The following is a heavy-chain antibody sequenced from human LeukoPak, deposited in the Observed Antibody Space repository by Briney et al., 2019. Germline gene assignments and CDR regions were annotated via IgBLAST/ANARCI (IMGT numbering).Heavy chain of an antibody. J-gene: IGHJ2*01. CDR1: GGSFRGYY. Sequence: PSETVSLTCAVYGGSFRGYYGRGIRQPRGKGLEWIGEINHRGSTNYNPSLKTRVTISVDTSTNQFSLKLSSVAAADTAVYYCARHYCGGDCYSRWYFDLWGRGTLVTVSS. CDR2: INHRGST. D-gene: IGHD2-21*02. CDR3: ARHYCGGDCYSRWYFDL. V-gene: IGHV4-34*01.